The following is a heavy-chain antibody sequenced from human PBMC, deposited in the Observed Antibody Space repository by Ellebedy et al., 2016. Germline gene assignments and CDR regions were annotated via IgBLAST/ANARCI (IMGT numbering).Heavy chain of an antibody. Sequence: GGSLRLXXAASGFTFSSYSMNWVRQAPGKGLEWVSYISSSSSTIYYADSVKGRFTISRDNAKNSLYLQMNSLRAEDTAVYYCARRSTFDVDTPMLRFDSWGQGTLVTVSS. V-gene: IGHV3-48*04. CDR3: ARRSTFDVDTPMLRFDS. D-gene: IGHD5-18*01. J-gene: IGHJ4*02. CDR2: ISSSSSTI. CDR1: GFTFSSYS.